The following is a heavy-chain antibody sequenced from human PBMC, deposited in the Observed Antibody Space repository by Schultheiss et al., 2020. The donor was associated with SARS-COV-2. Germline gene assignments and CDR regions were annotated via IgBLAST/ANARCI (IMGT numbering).Heavy chain of an antibody. CDR3: ARRPRGVVVAAGGFDY. J-gene: IGHJ4*02. Sequence: ESLKISCKGSGYSFTSYWIGWVRQMPGKGLEWMGIIYPGDSDTRYSPSFQGQVTISADKSISTAYLQWSSLKASDTAMYYCARRPRGVVVAAGGFDYWGQGTLVTVSS. CDR1: GYSFTSYW. D-gene: IGHD2-15*01. V-gene: IGHV5-51*01. CDR2: IYPGDSDT.